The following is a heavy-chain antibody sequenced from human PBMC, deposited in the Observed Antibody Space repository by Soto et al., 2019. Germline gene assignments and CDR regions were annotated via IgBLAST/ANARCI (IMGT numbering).Heavy chain of an antibody. V-gene: IGHV3-30-3*01. Sequence: GGSLRLSCAASGFTFSSYAMHWVRQAPGKGLEWVAVISYDGSNKYYADSVKGRFTISRDNSKNTLYLQMNSLRAEDTAVYYCARAPITMVRGVIGSYYYGMDVWGQGTTVTVSS. D-gene: IGHD3-10*01. CDR1: GFTFSSYA. CDR2: ISYDGSNK. CDR3: ARAPITMVRGVIGSYYYGMDV. J-gene: IGHJ6*02.